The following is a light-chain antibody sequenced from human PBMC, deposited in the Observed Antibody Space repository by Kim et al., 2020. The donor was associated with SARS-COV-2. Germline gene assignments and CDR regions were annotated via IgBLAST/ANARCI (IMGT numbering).Light chain of an antibody. Sequence: VNGGDRVIITCRASQSISTYVNWYQQIPGKAPKALIYGAFSLQSGVSSRFSGSGSGTEFTLTISSLQPEDFATYYCQQSYSTPLTFGGGTKVDIK. J-gene: IGKJ4*01. V-gene: IGKV1-39*01. CDR2: GAF. CDR1: QSISTY. CDR3: QQSYSTPLT.